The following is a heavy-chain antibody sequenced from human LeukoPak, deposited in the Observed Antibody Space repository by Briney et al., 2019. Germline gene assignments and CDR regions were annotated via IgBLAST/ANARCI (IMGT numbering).Heavy chain of an antibody. Sequence: EASVKVSCKASGYTFTSYDINWVRQATGQGLEWMGWMNPNSGNTGYAQKFQGRVTITRNTSIGTAYMELSSLRSEDTAVYYCASYIVGATGAFDIWGQGTMVTVSS. J-gene: IGHJ3*02. V-gene: IGHV1-8*03. D-gene: IGHD1-26*01. CDR1: GYTFTSYD. CDR3: ASYIVGATGAFDI. CDR2: MNPNSGNT.